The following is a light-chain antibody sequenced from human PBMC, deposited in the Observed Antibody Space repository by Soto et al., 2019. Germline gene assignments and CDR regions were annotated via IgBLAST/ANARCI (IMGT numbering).Light chain of an antibody. CDR1: QSVSSN. CDR3: LLDYSYFWA. V-gene: IGKV3-15*01. Sequence: EIVMSQSPATLSVSPGERATLSCRASQSVSSNLAWYQQKPGQAPRLLIYGASTRATGIPARFSGSGSGTEFTLTISSLQSEDFATYYCLLDYSYFWAFGQGTKVDI. CDR2: GAS. J-gene: IGKJ1*01.